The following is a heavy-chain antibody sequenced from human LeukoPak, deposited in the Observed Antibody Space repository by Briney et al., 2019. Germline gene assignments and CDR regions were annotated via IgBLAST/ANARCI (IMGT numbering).Heavy chain of an antibody. CDR3: AKKKRELRGFDY. D-gene: IGHD1-7*01. CDR1: GFTFSSYA. J-gene: IGHJ4*02. CDR2: IGGSGGST. Sequence: PGGSLRLSCAASGFTFSSYAMSWVRQAPGKGLEWVSVIGGSGGSTYYADSVKGRFTIPRDNSKNTLYLQMSSLRAEDTAVYYCAKKKRELRGFDYWGQGTLVTVSS. V-gene: IGHV3-23*01.